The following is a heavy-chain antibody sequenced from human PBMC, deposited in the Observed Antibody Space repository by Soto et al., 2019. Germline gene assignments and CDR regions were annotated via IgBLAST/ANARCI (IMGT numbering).Heavy chain of an antibody. Sequence: EVQLLESGGGLVQPGGSLRLSCAASGFTFGSHAMIWVRQAPGKGLEWVSVISGSGGSAYYADSVKGRFTISRDNSINTLYLQMNSLRAENTAFYYCAKEPYSDFWSAYYYFDYWGQGTLVTVSS. J-gene: IGHJ4*02. CDR1: GFTFGSHA. CDR3: AKEPYSDFWSAYYYFDY. V-gene: IGHV3-23*01. CDR2: ISGSGGSA. D-gene: IGHD3-3*01.